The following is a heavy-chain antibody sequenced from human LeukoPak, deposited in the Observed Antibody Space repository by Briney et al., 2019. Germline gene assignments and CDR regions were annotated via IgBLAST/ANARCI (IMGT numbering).Heavy chain of an antibody. Sequence: GASVKVSCTASGYTFTNYGISWVRQAPGQGLEWMGWISAYNANTNYPQKLQGRVTMTTDTFTSTAYMELRSLRSDDTAVYYCARGYYYDSSDHVGDYWGQGTLVTVSS. CDR2: ISAYNANT. CDR3: ARGYYYDSSDHVGDY. V-gene: IGHV1-18*01. CDR1: GYTFTNYG. J-gene: IGHJ4*02. D-gene: IGHD3-22*01.